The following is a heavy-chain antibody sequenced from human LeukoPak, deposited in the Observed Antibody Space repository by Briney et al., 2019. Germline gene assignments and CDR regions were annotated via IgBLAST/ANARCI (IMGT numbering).Heavy chain of an antibody. CDR1: GFTFSSYS. J-gene: IGHJ4*02. CDR3: ASGYDSYYSDY. Sequence: GGXLRLSCAASGFTFSSYSMNWVRQAPGKGLEWVSSISSSSSYIYYADSVKGRFTISRDNAKNSLYLQMNSLRAEDTAVYYCASGYDSYYSDYWGQGTLVTVSS. V-gene: IGHV3-21*01. CDR2: ISSSSSYI. D-gene: IGHD5-12*01.